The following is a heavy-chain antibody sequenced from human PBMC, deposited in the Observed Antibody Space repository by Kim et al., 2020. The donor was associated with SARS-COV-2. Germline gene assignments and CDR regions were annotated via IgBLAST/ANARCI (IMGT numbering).Heavy chain of an antibody. J-gene: IGHJ5*02. CDR3: ARGCDP. V-gene: IGHV4-59*09. CDR2: SYYSRST. Sequence: SYYSRSTNYDPSLKSRVTISLDVYKNQFALKLSSVTAADTAVYYCARGCDPWGQGTLVTVSS.